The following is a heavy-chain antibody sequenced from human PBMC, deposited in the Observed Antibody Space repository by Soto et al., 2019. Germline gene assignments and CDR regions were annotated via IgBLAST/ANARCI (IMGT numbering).Heavy chain of an antibody. CDR2: ISGSGGST. J-gene: IGHJ4*02. Sequence: GGSLRLSCAASGFTFSSYAMSWVRQAPGKGLEWVSAISGSGGSTYYADSVKGRFTISRDNSKNTLYLQMNSLRAEDTAVYYCAKDQGWSGYDLLPHHPTYIDYWGQGTLVTVSS. CDR1: GFTFSSYA. D-gene: IGHD5-12*01. CDR3: AKDQGWSGYDLLPHHPTYIDY. V-gene: IGHV3-23*01.